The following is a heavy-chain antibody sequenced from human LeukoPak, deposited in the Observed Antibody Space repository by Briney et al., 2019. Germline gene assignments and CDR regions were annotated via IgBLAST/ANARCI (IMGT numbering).Heavy chain of an antibody. Sequence: GASVKVSCKASGGTFSSYAISWLRQAPGQGLEWMGGIIPIFGTANYAQKFQGRVTITADESTSTAYMELSSLRSEDTAVYYCARSYYDFWSGYSTYCFDYWGQGTLVTVSS. V-gene: IGHV1-69*13. J-gene: IGHJ4*02. CDR2: IIPIFGTA. CDR1: GGTFSSYA. CDR3: ARSYYDFWSGYSTYCFDY. D-gene: IGHD3-3*01.